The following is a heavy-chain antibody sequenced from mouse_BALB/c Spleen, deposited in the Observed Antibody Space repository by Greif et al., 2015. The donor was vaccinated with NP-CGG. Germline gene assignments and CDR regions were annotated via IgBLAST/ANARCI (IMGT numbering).Heavy chain of an antibody. V-gene: IGHV1-69*02. CDR1: GYTFTSYW. D-gene: IGHD1-3*01. J-gene: IGHJ4*01. CDR2: IDPSDSYT. Sequence: QVQLQQSGAELVKPGASVKLSCKASGYTFTSYWMHWVKQRPGQGLEWIGEIDPSDSYTNYNQKFKGKATLTVDKSSSTAYMQLSSLTSEDSAVYYCARKDNRGYAMDYCGQGSSVTVSS. CDR3: ARKDNRGYAMDY.